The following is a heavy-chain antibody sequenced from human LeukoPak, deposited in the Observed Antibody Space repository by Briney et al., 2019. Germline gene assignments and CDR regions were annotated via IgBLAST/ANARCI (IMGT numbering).Heavy chain of an antibody. Sequence: SETLSLTCTVSGGSITSGNYYWTWIRQPVGKGLEWIGRIYTGGSTNYNPSLKSRVTISMDTSKNQFSLNLSSVTAADTAVYYCARGYDYGDYWFDPWGQGTLVTVSS. CDR2: IYTGGST. V-gene: IGHV4-61*02. D-gene: IGHD4-17*01. CDR3: ARGYDYGDYWFDP. J-gene: IGHJ5*02. CDR1: GGSITSGNYY.